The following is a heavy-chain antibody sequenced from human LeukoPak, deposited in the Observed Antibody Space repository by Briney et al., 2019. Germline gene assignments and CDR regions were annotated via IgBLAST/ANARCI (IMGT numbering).Heavy chain of an antibody. CDR2: IYYSGST. CDR1: GGSISSGDYY. D-gene: IGHD2-2*02. V-gene: IGHV4-30-4*08. J-gene: IGHJ6*03. Sequence: PSETLSLTCTVSGGSISSGDYYWSWIRQPPGKGLEWIGYIYYSGSTYYNPSLKSRVTISVDTSENQFSLKLSSVTAADTAVYYCARYSVVVVPAAITSNYYYYYYMDVWGKGTTVTVSS. CDR3: ARYSVVVVPAAITSNYYYYYYMDV.